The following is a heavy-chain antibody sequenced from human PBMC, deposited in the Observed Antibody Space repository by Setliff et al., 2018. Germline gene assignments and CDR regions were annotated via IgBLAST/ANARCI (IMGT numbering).Heavy chain of an antibody. Sequence: GASVKVSCKASGYTFTSYGISWVRQAPGQGLEWMGWINPNNGKTNYAQKIQGRVTMTTDTSTSTAYMDLGSLTSDDTAIYYCARAGDAATGRKGVFEYWGQGTLVTVSS. D-gene: IGHD6-13*01. CDR3: ARAGDAATGRKGVFEY. CDR1: GYTFTSYG. J-gene: IGHJ4*02. V-gene: IGHV1-18*01. CDR2: INPNNGKT.